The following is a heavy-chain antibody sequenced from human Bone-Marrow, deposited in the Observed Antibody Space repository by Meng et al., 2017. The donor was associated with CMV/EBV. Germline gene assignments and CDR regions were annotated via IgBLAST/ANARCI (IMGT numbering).Heavy chain of an antibody. CDR2: IYYSGST. CDR1: GGSISSYY. J-gene: IGHJ2*01. Sequence: SETLSLTCTVSGGSISSYYWSWIRQPPGKGLEWIGYIYYSGSTNYNPSLKSRVTISVDTSKNQFSLKLSSVTAADTAVYYCAREGLELRGRLWYFDLWGGGTL. CDR3: AREGLELRGRLWYFDL. V-gene: IGHV4-59*01. D-gene: IGHD1-7*01.